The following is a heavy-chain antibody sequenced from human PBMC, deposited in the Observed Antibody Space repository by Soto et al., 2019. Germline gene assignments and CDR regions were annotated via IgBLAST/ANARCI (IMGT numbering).Heavy chain of an antibody. Sequence: GVSLRVSCAAAGFTFSNYAMNWVRQAPGKGLEWVSGISATGVKTYSADSVKGRFTMSRDNSKDTVYLEMNSLRAEDTAVYYCTKSRSAMIYYFDFWGLGALVTVSS. J-gene: IGHJ4*02. D-gene: IGHD3-22*01. CDR3: TKSRSAMIYYFDF. V-gene: IGHV3-23*01. CDR1: GFTFSNYA. CDR2: ISATGVKT.